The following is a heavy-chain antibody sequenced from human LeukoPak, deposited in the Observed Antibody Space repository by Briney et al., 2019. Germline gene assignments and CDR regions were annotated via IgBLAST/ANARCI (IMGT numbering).Heavy chain of an antibody. Sequence: PGGSLRLSCAASGFTFSSYGMHWVRQAPGKGLEWVAVISYDGSNKYYADSVKGRFTISRDNSKNTLYLQMNSLRAEDTAVYYLGKFGRRRSQTNPLLDYWGQGTLVTVSS. CDR2: ISYDGSNK. CDR3: GKFGRRRSQTNPLLDY. V-gene: IGHV3-30*03. CDR1: GFTFSSYG. J-gene: IGHJ4*02. D-gene: IGHD2-8*01.